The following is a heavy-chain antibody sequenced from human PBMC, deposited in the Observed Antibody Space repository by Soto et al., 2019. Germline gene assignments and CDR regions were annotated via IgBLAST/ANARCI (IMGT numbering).Heavy chain of an antibody. Sequence: GGSLRLSCAASGFTFSSYAMHWVRQAPGKGLEWVAVISYDGSNKYYADSVKGRFTISRDNSKNTLYLQMNSLRAEDTAVYYCARDRELLPDYWGQGTLVTVSS. D-gene: IGHD1-26*01. CDR3: ARDRELLPDY. CDR1: GFTFSSYA. V-gene: IGHV3-30-3*01. J-gene: IGHJ4*02. CDR2: ISYDGSNK.